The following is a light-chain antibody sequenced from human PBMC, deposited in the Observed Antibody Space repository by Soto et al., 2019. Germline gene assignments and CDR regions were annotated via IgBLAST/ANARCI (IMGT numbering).Light chain of an antibody. Sequence: EIVMTQSPATLSVSPGERATLSCRASQSVSSNLACYQQKPGQAPRLLIYGASTRATGIPARFSGSGSGTECTLTSRSLQSEDFAVYYCQQYNNWPPRAWTFGQGTKVDSK. CDR2: GAS. J-gene: IGKJ1*01. CDR3: QQYNNWPPRAWT. V-gene: IGKV3-15*01. CDR1: QSVSSN.